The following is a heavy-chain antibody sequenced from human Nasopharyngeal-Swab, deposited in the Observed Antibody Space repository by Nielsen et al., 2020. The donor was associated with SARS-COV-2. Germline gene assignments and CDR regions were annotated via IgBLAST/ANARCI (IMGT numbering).Heavy chain of an antibody. CDR3: ARGAPTDIVVVPAAITWIWYFDL. D-gene: IGHD2-2*02. Sequence: GSLRLSCAVYGWSFSGYYGSWIRQPPGRGLEWIGEINHRGSTNYNPSLKSRVTISVDTSKNQFSLTLSSVTAADTAVYYCARGAPTDIVVVPAAITWIWYFDLWGRGTLVTVSS. V-gene: IGHV4-34*01. J-gene: IGHJ2*01. CDR1: GWSFSGYY. CDR2: INHRGST.